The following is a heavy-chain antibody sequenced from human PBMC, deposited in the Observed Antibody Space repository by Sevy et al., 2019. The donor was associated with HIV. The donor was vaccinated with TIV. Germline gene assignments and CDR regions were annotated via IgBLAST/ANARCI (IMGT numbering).Heavy chain of an antibody. CDR1: GFSYSSYG. V-gene: IGHV3-30*02. CDR3: VKEGGGEGGDH. Sequence: GGSLRLSCAASGFSYSSYGMHWIRQAPGKGLEWVAYIQYDGSNKDYADSVKGRFTISRDNSKNTLELQRNSLRVEDTAVYYCVKEGGGEGGDHWGQGTLVTVSS. J-gene: IGHJ4*02. D-gene: IGHD3-10*01. CDR2: IQYDGSNK.